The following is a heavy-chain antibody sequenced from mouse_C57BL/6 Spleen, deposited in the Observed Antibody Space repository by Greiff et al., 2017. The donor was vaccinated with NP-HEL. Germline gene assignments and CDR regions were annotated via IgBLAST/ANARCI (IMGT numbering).Heavy chain of an antibody. CDR2: IDPETGGT. D-gene: IGHD4-1*01. Sequence: QVQLQQSGAELVRPGASVTLSCKASGYTFTDYEMHWVKQTPVHGLEWIGAIDPETGGTAYNQKFKGKAILTADKSSSTAYMELRSLTSEDSAVYYSLTGTRGLDYWGQGTTLTVSS. CDR3: LTGTRGLDY. V-gene: IGHV1-15*01. CDR1: GYTFTDYE. J-gene: IGHJ2*01.